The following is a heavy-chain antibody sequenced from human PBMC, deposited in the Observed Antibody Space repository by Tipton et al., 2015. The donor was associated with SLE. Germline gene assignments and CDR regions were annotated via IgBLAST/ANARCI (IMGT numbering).Heavy chain of an antibody. D-gene: IGHD3-16*01. CDR1: GASMSSGDHY. CDR2: IYYSGSS. V-gene: IGHV4-31*03. CDR3: ARVQAYEGFDP. J-gene: IGHJ5*02. Sequence: TLSLTCTVSGASMSSGDHYWSWIRQHPGKGLEWIGYIYYSGSSYYNPSLQSRLSMSVDTSKNQFSLKLSSVTAADTAVYYCARVQAYEGFDPWGQGTLVTVSS.